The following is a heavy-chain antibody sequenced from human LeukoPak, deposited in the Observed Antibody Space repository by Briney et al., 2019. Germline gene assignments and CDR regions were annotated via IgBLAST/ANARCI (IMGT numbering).Heavy chain of an antibody. J-gene: IGHJ6*02. CDR1: RYTFTTYY. D-gene: IGHD3-10*01. CDR3: ARDRHGSGTYNYYGMDV. Sequence: ASVKVSCKASRYTFTTYYMHWVRQAPGQGLEWMGIINPSGGSTTYAQKFQGRVTITRDTSTNTVYMEVSSLRSEDTAVYYCARDRHGSGTYNYYGMDVWGQGTTVTVSS. V-gene: IGHV1-46*01. CDR2: INPSGGST.